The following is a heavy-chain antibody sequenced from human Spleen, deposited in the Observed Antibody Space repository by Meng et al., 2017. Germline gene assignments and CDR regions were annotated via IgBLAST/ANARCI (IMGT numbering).Heavy chain of an antibody. J-gene: IGHJ4*02. CDR2: ISWNSGSI. Sequence: SLKISCAASGFTFDDYARHWVRQAPGKGLEWGSGISWNSGSIGYADSVKGRFTISRDNAKNSLYLQMNSLRAEDTALYYCAKDGNGVYWGQGTLVTVSS. CDR3: AKDGNGVY. CDR1: GFTFDDYA. D-gene: IGHD2-8*01. V-gene: IGHV3-9*01.